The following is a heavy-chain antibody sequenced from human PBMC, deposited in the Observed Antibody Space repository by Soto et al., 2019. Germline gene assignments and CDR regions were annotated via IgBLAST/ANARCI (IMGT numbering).Heavy chain of an antibody. Sequence: SETLSLTCTVSGGSISSYYWSWIRQPPGKGLEWIGYIYYSGSTNYNPSLKSRVTISVDTSKNQFSLKLSSVTAADTAVYYCARGFGGYKLDPWGQGTLVTVSS. CDR3: ARGFGGYKLDP. V-gene: IGHV4-59*01. CDR1: GGSISSYY. D-gene: IGHD3-10*01. CDR2: IYYSGST. J-gene: IGHJ5*02.